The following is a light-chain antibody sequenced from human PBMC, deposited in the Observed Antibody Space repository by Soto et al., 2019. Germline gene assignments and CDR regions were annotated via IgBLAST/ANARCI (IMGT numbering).Light chain of an antibody. CDR1: SSDVGGYNY. J-gene: IGLJ2*01. V-gene: IGLV2-14*01. CDR3: SSYTTSSPPVV. CDR2: DVS. Sequence: QSALTQPASVSGSPGQSITISCTGTSSDVGGYNYVSWYQQHPGKAPKLMIYDVSNRPSGVSNRFSGSKSGNNASMTISGRQDDDEADYYCSSYTTSSPPVVFGGGTKVTVL.